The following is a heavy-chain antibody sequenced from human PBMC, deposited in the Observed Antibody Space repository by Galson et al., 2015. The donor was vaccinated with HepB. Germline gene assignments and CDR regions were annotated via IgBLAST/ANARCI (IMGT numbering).Heavy chain of an antibody. Sequence: SRVTISVDTSKNQFSLKLSSVTAADTAVYFCARQIVVPAVIGTPHDAFDIWGQGTMVTVSS. D-gene: IGHD2-2*02. V-gene: IGHV4-39*01. J-gene: IGHJ3*02. CDR3: ARQIVVPAVIGTPHDAFDI.